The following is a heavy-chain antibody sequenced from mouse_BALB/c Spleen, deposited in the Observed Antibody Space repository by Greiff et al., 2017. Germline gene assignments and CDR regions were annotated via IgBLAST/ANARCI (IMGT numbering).Heavy chain of an antibody. Sequence: QVQLKESGPGLVAPSQSLSITCTVSGFSLTSYGVHWVRQPPGKGLEWLGVIWAGGSTNYNSALMSRLSISKDNSKSQVFLKMNSLQTDDTAMYYCARVPHYYGSSHLDYWGQGTTLTVSS. CDR3: ARVPHYYGSSHLDY. D-gene: IGHD1-1*01. V-gene: IGHV2-9*02. J-gene: IGHJ2*01. CDR1: GFSLTSYG. CDR2: IWAGGST.